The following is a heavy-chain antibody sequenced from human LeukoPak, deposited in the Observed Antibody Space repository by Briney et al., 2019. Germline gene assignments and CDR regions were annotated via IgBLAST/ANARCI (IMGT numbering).Heavy chain of an antibody. CDR2: ISGSGDST. CDR3: ARDRGRYYDSRGFYWGYYFDS. CDR1: GFTFSTYA. V-gene: IGHV3-23*01. Sequence: GGSLRLSCAASGFTFSTYAVNWVRQAPGKGREWVSTISGSGDSTYYAGSVKGWLTISRDNCKDKLYLQMSSVSVNATAVYYCARDRGRYYDSRGFYWGYYFDSWGQGILVTVST. D-gene: IGHD3-22*01. J-gene: IGHJ4*02.